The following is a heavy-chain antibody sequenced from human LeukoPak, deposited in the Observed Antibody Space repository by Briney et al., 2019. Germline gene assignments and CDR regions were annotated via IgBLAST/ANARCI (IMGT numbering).Heavy chain of an antibody. CDR3: ARPVEMATIDAFDI. V-gene: IGHV4-59*08. Sequence: LETLSLTCTFSGGSISSYYWSWIRQPPGKGLEWIGYIYYSGSTNYNPSLKSRVTISVDRSKNQFSLKLSSMTAADTAVYYCARPVEMATIDAFDIWGQGTMVTVSS. CDR1: GGSISSYY. D-gene: IGHD5-24*01. J-gene: IGHJ3*02. CDR2: IYYSGST.